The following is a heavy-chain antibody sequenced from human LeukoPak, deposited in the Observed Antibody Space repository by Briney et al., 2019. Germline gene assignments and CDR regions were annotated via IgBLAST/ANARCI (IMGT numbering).Heavy chain of an antibody. Sequence: ASVKVSCKASGYTFTDYYMHWVRQAPGQGLEWMGWINPNSGGSNYAQKFQDRVTMTRDTSINTVYMELRSLRSDDTAVYYCASRPDRSLLFFYDYWGQGTLVTVSS. J-gene: IGHJ4*02. V-gene: IGHV1-2*02. CDR1: GYTFTDYY. CDR3: ASRPDRSLLFFYDY. CDR2: INPNSGGS. D-gene: IGHD2/OR15-2a*01.